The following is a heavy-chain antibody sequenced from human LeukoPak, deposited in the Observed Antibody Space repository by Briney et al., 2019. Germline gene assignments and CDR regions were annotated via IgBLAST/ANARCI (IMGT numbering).Heavy chain of an antibody. CDR1: GFTFDDYA. CDR2: ISWNSGSI. V-gene: IGHV3-9*01. J-gene: IGHJ4*02. Sequence: PGRSLRLSCAASGFTFDDYAMHWVRQAPGKGLEWVSGISWNSGSIGYADSVKGRFTISRDNAKNSLYLQMNSLRAEDTVLYYCAKTRTSYSSSWYHFDYWGQGTLVTVSS. D-gene: IGHD6-13*01. CDR3: AKTRTSYSSSWYHFDY.